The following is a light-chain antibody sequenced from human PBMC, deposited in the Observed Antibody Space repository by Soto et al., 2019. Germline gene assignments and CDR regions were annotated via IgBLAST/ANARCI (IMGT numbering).Light chain of an antibody. CDR1: QDISSW. J-gene: IGKJ4*01. Sequence: DIQMTQSPSSVSASVGDRVTITCRASQDISSWLDWYQQKPGKAPNLLIYASSSLQSGVPSRFRGSGSGTDFTLTISSLQPEDFATYYCQQANSFPLTFGGGTKVEIE. CDR2: ASS. CDR3: QQANSFPLT. V-gene: IGKV1-12*01.